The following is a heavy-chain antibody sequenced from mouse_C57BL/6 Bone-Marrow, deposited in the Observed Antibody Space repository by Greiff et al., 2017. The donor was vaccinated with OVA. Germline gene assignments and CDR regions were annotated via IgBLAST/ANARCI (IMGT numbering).Heavy chain of an antibody. CDR1: GYTFTDYE. Sequence: LQESGAELVRPGASVTLSCKASGYTFTDYEMHWVKQTPVHGLEWIGAIDPETGGTAYNQKFKGKAILTADKSSSTAYMELRSLTSEDSADYYCTRGYSNYYAMDYWGQGTSVTVSS. CDR2: IDPETGGT. J-gene: IGHJ4*01. CDR3: TRGYSNYYAMDY. D-gene: IGHD2-5*01. V-gene: IGHV1-15*01.